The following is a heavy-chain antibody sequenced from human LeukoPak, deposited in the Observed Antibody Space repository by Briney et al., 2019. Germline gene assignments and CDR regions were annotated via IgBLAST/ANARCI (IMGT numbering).Heavy chain of an antibody. CDR1: GFTFDDYA. D-gene: IGHD3-9*01. CDR3: ATHPGGEYFDWFNYYYYGMDV. CDR2: ISWNSGSI. V-gene: IGHV3-9*01. Sequence: PGRSLRLSCAASGFTFDDYAMHWVRQAPGKGLEWVSGISWNSGSIGYADSVKGRFTISRDNAKNSLYLQMNSLRAEDTAVYYCATHPGGEYFDWFNYYYYGMDVWGQGTTVTVSS. J-gene: IGHJ6*02.